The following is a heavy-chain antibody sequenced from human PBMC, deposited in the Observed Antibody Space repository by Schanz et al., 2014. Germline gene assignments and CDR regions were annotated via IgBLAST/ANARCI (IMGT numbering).Heavy chain of an antibody. CDR2: IYSGGST. CDR1: GFTFRNYA. Sequence: EVQLVESGGGLVQPCRSLRLSCAASGFTFRNYALSWVRQAPGKGLAWVSLIYSGGSTYYADSVKDRFTVSRDNSKNTVYLQMNSLRDEDTALYYCAKDLNRVATAPQSWGQGTLVTVSS. V-gene: IGHV3-23*03. D-gene: IGHD5-12*01. J-gene: IGHJ5*02. CDR3: AKDLNRVATAPQS.